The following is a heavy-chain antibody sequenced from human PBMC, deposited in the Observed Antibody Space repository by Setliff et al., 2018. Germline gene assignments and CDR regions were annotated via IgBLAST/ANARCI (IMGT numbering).Heavy chain of an antibody. CDR1: GGSFSGQF. CDR3: VRGHRYSDSVQSYFYSYGMDV. V-gene: IGHV4-34*01. CDR2: INHRGRT. J-gene: IGHJ6*02. Sequence: PSETLSLTCAVYGGSFSGQFWNWVRQAPGKGLEWIGEINHRGRTNYNPSLKSRLTISVDTSKNQFSLKVSSVTAAATAVYYCVRGHRYSDSVQSYFYSYGMDVWGPGTTVTVSS. D-gene: IGHD3-10*01.